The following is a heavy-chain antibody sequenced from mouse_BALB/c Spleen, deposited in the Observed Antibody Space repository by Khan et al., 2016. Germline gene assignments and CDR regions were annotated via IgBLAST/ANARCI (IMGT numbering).Heavy chain of an antibody. Sequence: EVELVESGGGLVKPGGSLKLSCAASGFTFSYYAMSWVRQTPEKRLEWVASIISGGNTYYPDSVKGRFTISRDNARKILYLQMSRLGSEDTAMYYCAKAGGYFDVWGAGTTVTVSS. CDR3: AKAGGYFDV. J-gene: IGHJ1*01. CDR1: GFTFSYYA. CDR2: IISGGNT. V-gene: IGHV5-6-5*01.